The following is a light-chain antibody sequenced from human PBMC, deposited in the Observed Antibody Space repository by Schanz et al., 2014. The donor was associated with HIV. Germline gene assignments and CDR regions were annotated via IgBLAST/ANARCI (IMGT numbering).Light chain of an antibody. CDR2: EDT. Sequence: QSALTQPPSASGSPGQSVTVSCTGDTTDVGAYKYVSWYQQHPGKAPKLIIYEDTKRPSAVPDRFSGSRSGDTASLTVSGLQADDEADYYCGSYGGSDNMVFGGGTKLTVL. CDR1: TTDVGAYKY. CDR3: GSYGGSDNMV. J-gene: IGLJ3*02. V-gene: IGLV2-8*01.